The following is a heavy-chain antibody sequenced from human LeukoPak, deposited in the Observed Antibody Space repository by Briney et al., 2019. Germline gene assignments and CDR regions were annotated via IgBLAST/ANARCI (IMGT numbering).Heavy chain of an antibody. CDR3: ARSRQDPIVVVVAATRWFDP. CDR1: GGSFSGYY. CDR2: INHSGST. D-gene: IGHD2-15*01. V-gene: IGHV4-34*01. Sequence: PSETLSLTCAVYGGSFSGYYWSWIPQPPGKGLEWIGEINHSGSTNYNPSLKSRVTVSVDTSKNRFSLKLSSVTAADTAVYYCARSRQDPIVVVVAATRWFDPWGQGTLVTVSS. J-gene: IGHJ5*02.